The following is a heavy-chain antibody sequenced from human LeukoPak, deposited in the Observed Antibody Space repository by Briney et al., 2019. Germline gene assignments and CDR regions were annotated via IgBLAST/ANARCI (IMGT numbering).Heavy chain of an antibody. CDR2: INPSGGST. Sequence: GASVKVSCKASGYTFTSYYMHWVRQAPGQGLEWMGIINPSGGSTSYAQKFQGRVTMTRDTSTSTVYMELSSLRSEDTAVYYCARDRGAVARGRSYYYYGMDVWGQGTTVTASS. CDR1: GYTFTSYY. V-gene: IGHV1-46*01. D-gene: IGHD6-19*01. CDR3: ARDRGAVARGRSYYYYGMDV. J-gene: IGHJ6*02.